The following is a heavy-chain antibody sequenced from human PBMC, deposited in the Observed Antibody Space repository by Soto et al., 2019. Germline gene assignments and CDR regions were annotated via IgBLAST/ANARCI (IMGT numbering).Heavy chain of an antibody. D-gene: IGHD1-26*01. CDR1: GFTVSSTY. CDR2: LYTGTDT. J-gene: IGHJ4*02. Sequence: GGSLRLSCAASGFTVSSTYLTWVRQAPGKGLEWVASLYTGTDTVYADSVKGRFTISRDSSKNTLYLQMNSLRAADTAMYFCGGSRYTGTYSARFLDYWGQGSLVIVSS. CDR3: GGSRYTGTYSARFLDY. V-gene: IGHV3-53*01.